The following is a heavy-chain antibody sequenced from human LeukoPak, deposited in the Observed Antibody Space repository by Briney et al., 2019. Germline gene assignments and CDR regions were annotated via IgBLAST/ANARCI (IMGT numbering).Heavy chain of an antibody. V-gene: IGHV3-21*01. Sequence: GGSLRLSCEASGFTFSSYSMNWVRQAPGKGLEWVSSISSSSSYIYYADSVKGRFTISRDNAKNSLYLQMNSLRAEDTAVYYCARDKLWFGELLASGAFDIWGQGTMVTVSS. CDR1: GFTFSSYS. CDR3: ARDKLWFGELLASGAFDI. D-gene: IGHD3-10*01. CDR2: ISSSSSYI. J-gene: IGHJ3*02.